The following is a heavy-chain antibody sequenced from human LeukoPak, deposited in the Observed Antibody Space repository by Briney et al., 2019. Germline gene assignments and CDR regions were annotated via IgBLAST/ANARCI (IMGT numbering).Heavy chain of an antibody. Sequence: PGGSLRLSCAASGFSFSTYRMNWVRQAPGKGLEWVSSISSSSTTIYYADSVEGRFTISRDNAKNSLYLQMSSLRDEDTAVYYCARGSYYYYVMDVWGQGTTVTVSS. CDR2: ISSSSTTI. V-gene: IGHV3-48*02. J-gene: IGHJ6*02. CDR3: ARGSYYYYVMDV. CDR1: GFSFSTYR. D-gene: IGHD3-10*01.